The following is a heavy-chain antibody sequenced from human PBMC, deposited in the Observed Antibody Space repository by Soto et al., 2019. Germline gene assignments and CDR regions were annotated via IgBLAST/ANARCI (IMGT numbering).Heavy chain of an antibody. CDR1: GGSISSSNYY. J-gene: IGHJ4*02. CDR2: IYYSGST. D-gene: IGHD3-22*01. CDR3: ARGSYYYDSSGYNHY. V-gene: IGHV4-39*01. Sequence: SETLSLTCTVSGGSISSSNYYWGWIRQPPGKGLEWIGSIYYSGSTYYNPSLKSRVTISVDTSRNQFSLKLSSVTAADTAVYYCARGSYYYDSSGYNHYWGQGTLVTVSS.